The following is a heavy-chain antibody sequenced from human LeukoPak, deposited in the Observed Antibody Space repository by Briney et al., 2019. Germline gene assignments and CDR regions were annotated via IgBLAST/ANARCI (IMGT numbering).Heavy chain of an antibody. J-gene: IGHJ4*02. D-gene: IGHD3-22*01. CDR2: ISSSGSSI. CDR1: GFTFSDYY. Sequence: GGSLRLSCAASGFTFSDYYMNWIRQAPGKGLEWVSYISSSGSSIDYADSVKGRFTISRDNSKNTLYLQMNSLRAEDTAVYYCANFGGDSSGYYYPLDYWGQGTLVTVSS. CDR3: ANFGGDSSGYYYPLDY. V-gene: IGHV3-11*01.